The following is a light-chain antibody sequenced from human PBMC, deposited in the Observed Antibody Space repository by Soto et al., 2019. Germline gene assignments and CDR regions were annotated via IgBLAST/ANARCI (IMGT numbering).Light chain of an antibody. Sequence: QSVLTQPASVSGSPGQSITISCTGTSSDVGYYNYVSWYQQHPGKAPKLIIYEVSNRPSGVSNRFSGSKSGNTASLTISGLQAEDEADYYCSSYTSSSTPYVFGTGTKVTVL. J-gene: IGLJ1*01. CDR3: SSYTSSSTPYV. CDR2: EVS. CDR1: SSDVGYYNY. V-gene: IGLV2-14*01.